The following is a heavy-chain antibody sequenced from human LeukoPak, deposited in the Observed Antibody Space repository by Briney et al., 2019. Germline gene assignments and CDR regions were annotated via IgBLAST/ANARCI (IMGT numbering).Heavy chain of an antibody. V-gene: IGHV4-59*08. D-gene: IGHD1-26*01. Sequence: SETLSLTCTVSGGSISSYYWSWIRQPPGKGLEWIGDIYYSGSTNYNPSLKSQVTISVDTSKNQFSLRLSSVTAADTAVYYSARLASGSYGPLTPFDYWGQGTLVTVSS. CDR1: GGSISSYY. CDR3: ARLASGSYGPLTPFDY. CDR2: IYYSGST. J-gene: IGHJ4*02.